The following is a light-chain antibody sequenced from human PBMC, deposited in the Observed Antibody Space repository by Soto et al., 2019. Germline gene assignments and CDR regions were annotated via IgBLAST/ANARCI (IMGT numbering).Light chain of an antibody. CDR3: QHYNDWPFA. Sequence: EIVLTQSPATLSVSPGERVTLSCRASESFSYFLAWYQHKPGQSPRLLIYGVSTRVAGVPSRFSGGGSATDFTLTISSLQSEDFAVYYCQHYNDWPFALGQGTKLEI. CDR2: GVS. V-gene: IGKV3-15*01. J-gene: IGKJ2*01. CDR1: ESFSYF.